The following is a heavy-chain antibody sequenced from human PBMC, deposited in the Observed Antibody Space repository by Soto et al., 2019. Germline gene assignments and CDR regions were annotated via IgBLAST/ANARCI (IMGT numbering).Heavy chain of an antibody. V-gene: IGHV3-30*18. CDR3: AKDRPYYDSSGYYYSFGMDV. Sequence: HPGGSLRLSCAASGFTFSSYGMHWVRQAPGKGLEWVAVISYDGSNKYYADSVKGRFTISRDNSKNTLYLQMNSLRAEDTAVYYCAKDRPYYDSSGYYYSFGMDVWGQGTTVTVSS. CDR1: GFTFSSYG. J-gene: IGHJ6*02. D-gene: IGHD3-22*01. CDR2: ISYDGSNK.